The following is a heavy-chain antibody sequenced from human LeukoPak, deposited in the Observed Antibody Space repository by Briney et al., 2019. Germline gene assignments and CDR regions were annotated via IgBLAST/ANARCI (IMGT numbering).Heavy chain of an antibody. CDR3: ARDNREVRGGDCFDV. V-gene: IGHV1-2*02. CDR2: INPNSGVT. D-gene: IGHD2-21*02. CDR1: GYTFTDYY. Sequence: ASVKVSCKASGYTFTDYYIRWVRQAPGQGLEWMGWINPNSGVTNYAQKFQGRVTMTRDTSITTAYMELSRLRSDDTAVYYCARDNREVRGGDCFDVWGKGTTVTVSS. J-gene: IGHJ6*04.